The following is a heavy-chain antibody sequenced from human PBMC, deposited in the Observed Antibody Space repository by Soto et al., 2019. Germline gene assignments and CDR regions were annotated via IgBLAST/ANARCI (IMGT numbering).Heavy chain of an antibody. J-gene: IGHJ4*02. D-gene: IGHD3-22*01. V-gene: IGHV3-64*01. CDR1: GFTFSSYA. CDR2: ISSYGGST. CDR3: ARDPDSSGYYYFDY. Sequence: EVQLVESGGGLVQPGGSLRLSCAASGFTFSSYAMHWVRQAPGQGLEYVSAISSYGGSTYYANSVKGRFTISRDNSKNTRYLQMGSLRAEDMAVYYCARDPDSSGYYYFDYWGQGTLVTVSS.